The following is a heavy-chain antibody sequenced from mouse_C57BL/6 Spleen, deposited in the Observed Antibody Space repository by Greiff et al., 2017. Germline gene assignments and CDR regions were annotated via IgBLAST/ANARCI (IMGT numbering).Heavy chain of an antibody. Sequence: VQLQQPGAELVKPGASVTMSCKASGYTFTSYWITWVKQRPGQGLEWIGDIYPGSGSTNYNEKFKNQATLTVDTSSNTAYMQHSSLTSADSAVYYCARDGYYSSSFAYWGQGTLVTVSA. CDR3: ARDGYYSSSFAY. D-gene: IGHD2-5*01. CDR1: GYTFTSYW. J-gene: IGHJ3*01. V-gene: IGHV1-55*01. CDR2: IYPGSGST.